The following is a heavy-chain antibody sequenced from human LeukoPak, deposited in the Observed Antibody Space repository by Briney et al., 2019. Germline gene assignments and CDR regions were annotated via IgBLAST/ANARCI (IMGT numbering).Heavy chain of an antibody. CDR2: INHSGST. V-gene: IGHV4-34*01. J-gene: IGHJ6*02. CDR3: ARGVREYYYGMDV. CDR1: GGSFSGYY. Sequence: TSETLSLTCVVYGGSFSGYYWSWIRQPPGKGLEWIGEINHSGSTNYNPSLKSRVTISVDTSKKQFALKLSSVTAADTAVYYCARGVREYYYGMDVWGQGTTVTVSS.